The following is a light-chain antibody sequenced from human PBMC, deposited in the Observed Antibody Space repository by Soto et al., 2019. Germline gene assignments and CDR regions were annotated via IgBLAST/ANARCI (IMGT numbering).Light chain of an antibody. Sequence: EIVLTQFPGTLSLSPGERDTLSCRASQSVSGSYLAWYQQIHGQAPKLIISGASSSTTSIPDMCSRSGSGIGFTLTISNQGPEDVEVYYYKHYGSSPRQLGQGTKVDIK. CDR3: KHYGSSPRQ. CDR2: GAS. CDR1: QSVSGSY. V-gene: IGKV3-20*01. J-gene: IGKJ1*01.